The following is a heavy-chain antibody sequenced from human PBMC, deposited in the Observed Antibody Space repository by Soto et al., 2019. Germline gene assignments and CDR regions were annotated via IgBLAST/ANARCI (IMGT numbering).Heavy chain of an antibody. V-gene: IGHV4-30-4*01. Sequence: SETLSLTCTVSGGSLSSGDYYWTWIRQPPGRGLEWVGYFHYSGSTHYNPSLRSRVIISADTSKTQFSLRLSSVTAADTAVYYCARGDYYYYYGMDVWGQGTTVTVSS. J-gene: IGHJ6*02. CDR3: ARGDYYYYYGMDV. CDR1: GGSLSSGDYY. CDR2: FHYSGST.